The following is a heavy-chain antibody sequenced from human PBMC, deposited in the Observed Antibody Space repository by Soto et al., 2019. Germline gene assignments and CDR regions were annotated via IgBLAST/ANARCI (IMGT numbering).Heavy chain of an antibody. V-gene: IGHV3-9*01. J-gene: IGHJ4*02. CDR1: GFTFDDYA. Sequence: EVQLVESGGGLVQPGRSLRLSCAASGFTFDDYAMHWVRQAPGKGLEWVSGISWNSGSIGYADSVKGRFTISRDNAKNYLYLQMNSLRAEDTALYYCAKDAYDSSGFVAYWGQGTLVTVSS. D-gene: IGHD3-22*01. CDR3: AKDAYDSSGFVAY. CDR2: ISWNSGSI.